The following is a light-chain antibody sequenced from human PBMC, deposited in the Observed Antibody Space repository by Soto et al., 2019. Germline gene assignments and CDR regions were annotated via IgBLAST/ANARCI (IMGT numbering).Light chain of an antibody. Sequence: SYELNQAPSMSVAPGQTARITCGGNNIGSKSVHWYQQRPGQAPVGVIYDDTDRPSGIPERFSGSNSGNTATLTISGVEAGDEADYYCQVRETNTDHLVFGGGTKLTVL. CDR3: QVRETNTDHLV. V-gene: IGLV3-21*02. J-gene: IGLJ3*02. CDR1: NIGSKS. CDR2: DDT.